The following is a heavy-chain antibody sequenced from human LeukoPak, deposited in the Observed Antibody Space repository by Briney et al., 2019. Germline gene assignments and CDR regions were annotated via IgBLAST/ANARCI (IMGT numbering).Heavy chain of an antibody. CDR3: AKVHYYDSSGYYTLWDRGYYFDY. V-gene: IGHV1-18*01. CDR2: ISAYNGNT. CDR1: GYTFTIYG. J-gene: IGHJ4*02. Sequence: VASVKVSCKASGYTFTIYGISWVRQAPGQGLEWMGWISAYNGNTNYAQKLQGRVTMTTDTSTSTAYMELRSLRSDDTAVYYCAKVHYYDSSGYYTLWDRGYYFDYWGQGTLVTVSS. D-gene: IGHD3-22*01.